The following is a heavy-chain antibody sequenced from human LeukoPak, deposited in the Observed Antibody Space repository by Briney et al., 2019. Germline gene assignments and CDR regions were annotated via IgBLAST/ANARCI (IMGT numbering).Heavy chain of an antibody. CDR3: AKDITPYYDSSGYYHDY. J-gene: IGHJ4*02. D-gene: IGHD3-22*01. CDR2: ISGSGGST. Sequence: GGSLRLSCAASGFTFSSYAMSWVRQAPGKGLEWVSAISGSGGSTYYADSVEGRFTISRDNSKNTLYLQMNSLRAEDTAVYYCAKDITPYYDSSGYYHDYWGQGTLVTVSS. V-gene: IGHV3-23*01. CDR1: GFTFSSYA.